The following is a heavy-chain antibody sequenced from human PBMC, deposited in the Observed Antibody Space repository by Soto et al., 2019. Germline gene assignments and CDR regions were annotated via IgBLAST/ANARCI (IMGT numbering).Heavy chain of an antibody. CDR2: INPSSGSP. CDR1: GYTFSRYY. V-gene: IGHV1-46*01. CDR3: ARGVVVKVYEMGGPDY. J-gene: IGHJ4*02. D-gene: IGHD2-8*01. Sequence: QVQLVQSGAEVKKPGASVKVSCRTSGYTFSRYYMHWVRQAPGQGLEWMGIINPSSGSPNYAQKSLGRRTVTRDKSTSTVYMELNDLTSEDTAMYYCARGVVVKVYEMGGPDYWGQGTLVTVSS.